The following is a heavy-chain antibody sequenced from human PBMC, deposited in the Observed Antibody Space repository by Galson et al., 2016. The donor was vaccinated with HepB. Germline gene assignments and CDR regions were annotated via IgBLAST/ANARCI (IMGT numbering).Heavy chain of an antibody. CDR2: INPSGGST. Sequence: SVKVSCKASGYTFIGAYLHWIRQAPGQGLEWMGIINPSGGSTNYAQMFQGRVTMTRDTSTSTVYMELNNLKCEDTAVYFCARDGEAYNYGFDYWGQGTLVTVSS. CDR1: GYTFIGAY. D-gene: IGHD5-18*01. J-gene: IGHJ4*02. CDR3: ARDGEAYNYGFDY. V-gene: IGHV1-46*01.